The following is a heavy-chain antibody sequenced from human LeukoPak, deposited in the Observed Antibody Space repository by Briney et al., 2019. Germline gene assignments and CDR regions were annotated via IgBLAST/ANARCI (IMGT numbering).Heavy chain of an antibody. CDR1: GFTFRRYA. J-gene: IGHJ4*02. D-gene: IGHD4-17*01. Sequence: PGGSLRLSCAASGFTFRRYAMQWVPQAPRKGLEWVAIISYDGSSKYYADSVKGRFTISRDNSKNTLYLQMNSLRAEDTAVYYCARNPYGDYYFDYWGQGTLVTVSS. CDR2: ISYDGSSK. V-gene: IGHV3-30-3*01. CDR3: ARNPYGDYYFDY.